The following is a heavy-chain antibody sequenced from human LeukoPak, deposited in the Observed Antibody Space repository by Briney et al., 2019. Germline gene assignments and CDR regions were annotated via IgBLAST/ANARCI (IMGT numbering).Heavy chain of an antibody. D-gene: IGHD3-16*01. V-gene: IGHV3-21*01. CDR2: ISSSSSYI. CDR3: ARAAYSYGPRGFDY. J-gene: IGHJ4*02. CDR1: GFTFISYV. Sequence: PGGSLRLSCAASGFTFISYVMNWVRQAPGKGLEWVSSISSSSSYIYYADSVKGRFTISRDNAKNSLYLQMNSLRAEDTAVYYCARAAYSYGPRGFDYWGEGILVTVSS.